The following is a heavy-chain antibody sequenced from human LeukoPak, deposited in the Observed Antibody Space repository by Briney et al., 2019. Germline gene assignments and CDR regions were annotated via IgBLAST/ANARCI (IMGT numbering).Heavy chain of an antibody. Sequence: GGSLRLSCAASGFTLSSYDMHWVRQATGKGLEWVSAIGTAGDTYYPGSVKGRFTISRENAKNSLYLQMDSLRAGDTAVYYCARGRISSSWYGYAFDIWGQGTMVTVSS. CDR2: IGTAGDT. CDR3: ARGRISSSWYGYAFDI. J-gene: IGHJ3*02. V-gene: IGHV3-13*01. CDR1: GFTLSSYD. D-gene: IGHD6-13*01.